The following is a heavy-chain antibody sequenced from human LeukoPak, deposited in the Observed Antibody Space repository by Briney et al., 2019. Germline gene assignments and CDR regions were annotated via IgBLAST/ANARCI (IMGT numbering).Heavy chain of an antibody. V-gene: IGHV3-30*04. Sequence: GGSLRLSCAASGFTFSSYAMHWVRQAPGKGLEWVAVISYDGSNKYYADSVKGRFTISRDNAKNSLYLQMNSLRAEDTAVYYCARDVVRQGSLDYWGQGTLVTVSS. CDR2: ISYDGSNK. J-gene: IGHJ4*02. CDR3: ARDVVRQGSLDY. D-gene: IGHD2-15*01. CDR1: GFTFSSYA.